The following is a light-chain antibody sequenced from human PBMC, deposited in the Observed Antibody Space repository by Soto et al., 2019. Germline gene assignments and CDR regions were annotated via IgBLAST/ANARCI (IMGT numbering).Light chain of an antibody. Sequence: DIQMTQSPSSLSASVGDRVTITCRASQGIIDYLAWYQQKPGQAPKLLIYAASTLQSGVPSRFSGSVAGTDFTLTISSLQPEDVATYYCQKYNSAPRTFGQGTKVEIK. CDR2: AAS. J-gene: IGKJ1*01. CDR1: QGIIDY. V-gene: IGKV1-27*01. CDR3: QKYNSAPRT.